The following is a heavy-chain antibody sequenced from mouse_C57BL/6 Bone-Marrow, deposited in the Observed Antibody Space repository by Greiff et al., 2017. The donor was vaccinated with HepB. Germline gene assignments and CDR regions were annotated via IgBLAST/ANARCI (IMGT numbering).Heavy chain of an antibody. CDR2: IDPSDSYT. D-gene: IGHD1-1*01. CDR3: ARGHYYGSSHGTY. CDR1: GYTFTSYW. J-gene: IGHJ3*01. V-gene: IGHV1-50*01. Sequence: QVQLQQPGAELVKPGASVKLSCKASGYTFTSYWMQWVKQRPGQGLEWIGEIDPSDSYTNYNQKFKGKATLTVDTSSSTAYMQLSSLTSEDSAVYYCARGHYYGSSHGTYWGQGTLVTVSA.